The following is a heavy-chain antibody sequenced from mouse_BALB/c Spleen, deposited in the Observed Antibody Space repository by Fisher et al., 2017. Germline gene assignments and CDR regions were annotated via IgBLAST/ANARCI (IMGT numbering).Heavy chain of an antibody. V-gene: IGHV1S135*01. J-gene: IGHJ4*01. CDR3: ATTVYYAMDY. D-gene: IGHD1-1*01. Sequence: KFKGKATLTVDKSSSTAYMHLNSLTSEDSAVYYCATTVYYAMDYWGQGTSVTVS.